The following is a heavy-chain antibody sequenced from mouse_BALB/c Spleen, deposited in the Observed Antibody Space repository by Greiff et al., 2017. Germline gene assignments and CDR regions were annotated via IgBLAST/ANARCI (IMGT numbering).Heavy chain of an antibody. CDR2: ISYSGST. J-gene: IGHJ4*01. D-gene: IGHD2-1*01. V-gene: IGHV3-2*02. CDR1: GYSITSDYA. Sequence: EVKLMESGPGLVKPSQSLSLTCTVTGYSITSDYAWNWIRQFPGNKLEWMGYISYSGSTSYNPSLKSRISITRDTSKNQFFLQLNSVTTEDTATYYCARSRGNYPYYYAMDYWGQGTSVTVSS. CDR3: ARSRGNYPYYYAMDY.